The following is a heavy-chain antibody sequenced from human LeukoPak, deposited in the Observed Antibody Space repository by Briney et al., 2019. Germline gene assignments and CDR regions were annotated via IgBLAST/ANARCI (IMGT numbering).Heavy chain of an antibody. D-gene: IGHD2-21*02. CDR3: AGAYCGGDCYYYYGMDV. CDR1: GYTFTDYY. V-gene: IGHV1-69*04. J-gene: IGHJ6*02. CDR2: IIPILGIA. Sequence: SVKVSCKASGYTFTDYYIHWVRQAPGQGLEWMGRIIPILGIANYAQKFQGRVTITADKSTSTAYMELSSLRSEDTAVYYCAGAYCGGDCYYYYGMDVWGQGTTVTVSS.